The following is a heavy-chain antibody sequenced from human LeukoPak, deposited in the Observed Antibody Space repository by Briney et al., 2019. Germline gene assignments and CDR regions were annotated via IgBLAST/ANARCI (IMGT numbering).Heavy chain of an antibody. CDR3: AKEGIAATGEYFQH. CDR1: GFTFSSYG. J-gene: IGHJ1*01. V-gene: IGHV3-30*18. Sequence: GGSLRLSCAASGFTFSSYGMHWVRQAPGKGLEWVAVISYDGSNKYYADSVKGRFTISRDNSKNTLYLQMNSLRAEDTAVYYCAKEGIAATGEYFQHWGQGTLVTVSS. CDR2: ISYDGSNK. D-gene: IGHD6-13*01.